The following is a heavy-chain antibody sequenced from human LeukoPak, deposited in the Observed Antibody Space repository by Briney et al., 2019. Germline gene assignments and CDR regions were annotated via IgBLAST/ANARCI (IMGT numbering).Heavy chain of an antibody. CDR1: SGSISSYY. J-gene: IGHJ4*02. V-gene: IGHV4-59*08. CDR2: IYYSGST. CDR3: ARGRGVVVRDWFDY. Sequence: SETLSLTCTVSSGSISSYYWSWIRQPPGKGLEWIGFIYYSGSTNYNPSLKSRVTISVDTSKNQFSLKLSSVTAADTAVYYCARGRGVVVRDWFDYWGQGTLVTVSS. D-gene: IGHD2-15*01.